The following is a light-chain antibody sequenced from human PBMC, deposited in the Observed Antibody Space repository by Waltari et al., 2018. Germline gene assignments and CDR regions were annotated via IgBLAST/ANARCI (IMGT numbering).Light chain of an antibody. Sequence: QSALTQPASVSGSPGQSITISCTGTSSDVGLYNYVSWYQQHPGKAPQLMIYEVSKRPSGVSNRFSGSKSGNTASLTISGLQAEDEADYYCTSFTRTSIWVFGGGTKLTVL. CDR1: SSDVGLYNY. V-gene: IGLV2-14*01. CDR3: TSFTRTSIWV. CDR2: EVS. J-gene: IGLJ3*02.